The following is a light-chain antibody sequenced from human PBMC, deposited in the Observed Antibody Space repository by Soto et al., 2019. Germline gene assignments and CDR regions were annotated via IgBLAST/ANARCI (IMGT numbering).Light chain of an antibody. Sequence: IQLTQSPCSRCASIGESVTSTCQASQGISSYLNWYQQKPGKAPKLLIYAASSLQSGVPSRFSGSGSGTEFTLIISSLQPDDFATYYCQQYSSYPWTFGQGTKVDIK. J-gene: IGKJ1*01. V-gene: IGKV1-16*01. CDR3: QQYSSYPWT. CDR1: QGISSY. CDR2: AAS.